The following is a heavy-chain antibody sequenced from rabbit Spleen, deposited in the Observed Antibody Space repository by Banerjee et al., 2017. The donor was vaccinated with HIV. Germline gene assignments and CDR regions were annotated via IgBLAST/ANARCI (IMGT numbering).Heavy chain of an antibody. CDR3: VREVAAKFHL. CDR2: IDPIFGTT. V-gene: IGHV1S47*01. J-gene: IGHJ4*01. CDR1: GFYFSRYG. Sequence: LLEECGGGVVQPEGFLTLTCKAAGFYFSRYGVCWVRQAPGKGLEWIGYIDPIFGTTASTSWVNSRFTISSHNAQNTLYLQLNSLTAEDTATYFCVREVAAKFHLWGPGTLVTVS. D-gene: IGHD4-1*01.